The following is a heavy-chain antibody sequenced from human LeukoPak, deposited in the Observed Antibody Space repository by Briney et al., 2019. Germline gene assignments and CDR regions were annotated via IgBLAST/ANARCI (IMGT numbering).Heavy chain of an antibody. CDR2: MNPNSGDT. CDR1: GYTFTSYD. V-gene: IGHV1-8*01. D-gene: IGHD2-2*01. J-gene: IGHJ3*02. Sequence: ASVKVSCKASGYTFTSYDINWVRQATGQGLEWMGWMNPNSGDTGYVQKFQGRVTMTRDTSISIAYMELSSLRSEDTAVYYCARAPGGYCSSTSCYRDGAFDIWGQGTMVTVSS. CDR3: ARAPGGYCSSTSCYRDGAFDI.